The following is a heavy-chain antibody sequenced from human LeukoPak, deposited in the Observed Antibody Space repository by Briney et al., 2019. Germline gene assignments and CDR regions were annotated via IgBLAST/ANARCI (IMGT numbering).Heavy chain of an antibody. CDR2: IYYSGST. J-gene: IGHJ3*02. V-gene: IGHV4-59*01. D-gene: IGHD1-26*01. CDR1: GDSISSYY. Sequence: SETLSLTCTVSGDSISSYYWSWIRQPPGKGLEWIGYIYYSGSTSYNPSLKSRVTISVDTSKKQFSLKLSSVTAADTAFYYCARYIVSYPHDAFDIWGQGTMVTVSS. CDR3: ARYIVSYPHDAFDI.